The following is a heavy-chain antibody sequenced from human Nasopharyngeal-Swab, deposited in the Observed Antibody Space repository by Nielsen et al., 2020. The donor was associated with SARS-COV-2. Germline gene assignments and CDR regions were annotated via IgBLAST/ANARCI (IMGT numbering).Heavy chain of an antibody. Sequence: GGFLRLSCAASGFTFSSYWMSWVRQAPGKGLEWVANIKQDGSEKYYVDSVKGRFTISRDNAKNSLYLQMNSLRAEDTAEYYCARDGTAAGGDYYYYYGMDVWGQGTTVTVSS. V-gene: IGHV3-7*01. CDR3: ARDGTAAGGDYYYYYGMDV. D-gene: IGHD6-13*01. CDR1: GFTFSSYW. CDR2: IKQDGSEK. J-gene: IGHJ6*02.